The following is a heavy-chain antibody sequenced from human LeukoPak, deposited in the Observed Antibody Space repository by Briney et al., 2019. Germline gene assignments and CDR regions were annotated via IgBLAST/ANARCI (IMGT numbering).Heavy chain of an antibody. D-gene: IGHD5-24*01. V-gene: IGHV4-4*07. CDR3: ARRLRDGYYDDAFDI. J-gene: IGHJ3*02. CDR1: GDSISSYY. Sequence: SETLSLTCAVSGDSISSYYGSCIRQPAGKGLEWIGSIYITGSTSYTPSLKSRVTMSLDTSKNPFSLRLSSVAAADTAVYYCARRLRDGYYDDAFDIWGQGTMVTVSS. CDR2: IYITGST.